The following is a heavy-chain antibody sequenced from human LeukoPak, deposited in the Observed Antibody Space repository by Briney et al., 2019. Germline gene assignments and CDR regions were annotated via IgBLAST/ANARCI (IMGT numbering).Heavy chain of an antibody. Sequence: PSETLSLTCTVSGYSISSGYYWGWIRPPPGKGLEWIGGIYHSGSTYYNPSLKSRVTISVDTSKNQFSLKLSSVTAADTAVYYCARATDYYYYGMDVWGQGTTVTVSS. CDR3: ARATDYYYYGMDV. V-gene: IGHV4-38-2*02. D-gene: IGHD1-26*01. CDR1: GYSISSGYY. J-gene: IGHJ6*02. CDR2: IYHSGST.